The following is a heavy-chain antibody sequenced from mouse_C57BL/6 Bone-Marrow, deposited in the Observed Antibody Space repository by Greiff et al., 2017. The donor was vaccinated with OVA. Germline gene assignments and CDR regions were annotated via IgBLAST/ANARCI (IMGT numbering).Heavy chain of an antibody. D-gene: IGHD1-1*01. CDR3: AGGLLPWFAY. J-gene: IGHJ3*01. CDR1: GYTFTSSG. Sequence: QVQLKESGAELARPGASVKLSCKASGYTFTSSGISWVKQRTGQGLEWIGEISPRSGNTYYHEKFKGKATLTADKSSSTAYMELRSLTSEDSAVYFCAGGLLPWFAYWGQGTLVTVSA. V-gene: IGHV1-81*01. CDR2: ISPRSGNT.